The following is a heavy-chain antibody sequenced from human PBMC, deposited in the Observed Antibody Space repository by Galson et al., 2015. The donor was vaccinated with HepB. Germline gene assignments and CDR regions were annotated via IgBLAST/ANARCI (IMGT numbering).Heavy chain of an antibody. CDR1: GFSFTRYA. J-gene: IGHJ4*02. CDR2: ITSSGGYS. CDR3: AKDGIMVANNPYHFHY. D-gene: IGHD2-15*01. Sequence: SLRLPCAASGFSFTRYAMTWVRQAPGKGLEWVSSITSSGGYSYYTDSGKGRFTVSRDNSKNTLLLQLNSLRAEDTAMYFCAKDGIMVANNPYHFHYWGQGTLVTVSS. V-gene: IGHV3-23*01.